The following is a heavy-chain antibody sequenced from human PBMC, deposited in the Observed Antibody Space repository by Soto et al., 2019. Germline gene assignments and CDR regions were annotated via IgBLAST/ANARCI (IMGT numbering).Heavy chain of an antibody. CDR2: IWYDGSNK. J-gene: IGHJ3*02. D-gene: IGHD3-10*01. V-gene: IGHV3-33*01. CDR1: GFTFSSYG. CDR3: ARDGRWFGMDAFDI. Sequence: QVQLVESGGGVVQPGRSLRLSCAASGFTFSSYGMHWVRQAPGKGLEWVAVIWYDGSNKYYADSVKGRFTISRDNSKNTLYLQMNNLRAEDTAVYYCARDGRWFGMDAFDIWGQGTMVTVSS.